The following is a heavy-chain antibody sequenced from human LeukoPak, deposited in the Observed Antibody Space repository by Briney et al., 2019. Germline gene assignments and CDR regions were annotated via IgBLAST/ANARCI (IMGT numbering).Heavy chain of an antibody. CDR1: GYTFTSYY. CDR3: ARDRGSSSWYRPPLFDY. V-gene: IGHV1-46*01. J-gene: IGHJ4*02. CDR2: INPSGGST. Sequence: PGASVKVSCKASGYTFTSYYMHWVRQAPGQGLEWMGIINPSGGSTSYAQKFQGRVTMTRDTSTSTVYMELSSLRSEDTAVYYCARDRGSSSWYRPPLFDYWGQGTLVTVSS. D-gene: IGHD6-13*01.